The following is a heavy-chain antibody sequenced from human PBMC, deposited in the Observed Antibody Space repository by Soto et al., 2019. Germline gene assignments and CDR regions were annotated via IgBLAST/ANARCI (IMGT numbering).Heavy chain of an antibody. CDR1: GYTFTRYH. CDR3: AREWVEENYYYYYGMDV. Sequence: GALVKVSCKASGYTFTRYHMHCVRHAPGQGLEWMGIINPSGGSTSYAQKFQGRVTMARDTSTSTVYMELSSLRSEDTAVYYCAREWVEENYYYYYGMDVWGQGTTVTVSS. CDR2: INPSGGST. V-gene: IGHV1-46*01. J-gene: IGHJ6*02.